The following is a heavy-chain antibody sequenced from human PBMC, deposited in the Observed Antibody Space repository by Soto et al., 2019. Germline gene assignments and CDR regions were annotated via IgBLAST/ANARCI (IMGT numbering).Heavy chain of an antibody. CDR3: ARDRSGYDPPYCSDMDV. J-gene: IGHJ6*02. Sequence: QVQLVESGGGVVQPGRSLRLSCAASGFTFSSYGMHWVRQAPGKGLEWVAVIWYDGSNKYYADSVKGRFTISGDNSKNTLYLQMNSLRAEDTAVYYCARDRSGYDPPYCSDMDVWGQGTTVTVSS. D-gene: IGHD3-3*01. CDR1: GFTFSSYG. V-gene: IGHV3-33*01. CDR2: IWYDGSNK.